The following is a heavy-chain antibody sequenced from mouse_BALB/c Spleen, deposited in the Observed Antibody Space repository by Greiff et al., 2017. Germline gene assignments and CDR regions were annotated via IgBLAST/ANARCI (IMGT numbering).Heavy chain of an antibody. CDR3: ARHRYYYYAMDD. V-gene: IGHV5-12-1*01. J-gene: IGHJ4*01. Sequence: EVQGVESGGGLVKPGGSLKLSCAASGFAFSSYDMSWVRQTPEKRLEWVAYISSGGGSTYYPDTVKGRFTISRDNAKNTLYLQMSSLKSEDTALYYCARHRYYYYAMDDWGQGTSVTVSS. CDR2: ISSGGGST. CDR1: GFAFSSYD.